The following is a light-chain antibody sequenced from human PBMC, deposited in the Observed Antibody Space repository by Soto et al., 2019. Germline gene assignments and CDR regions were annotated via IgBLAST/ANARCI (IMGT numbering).Light chain of an antibody. V-gene: IGKV3-15*01. CDR3: QQYNNWPLT. CDR1: QSVSNN. Sequence: EIVMTQSPATLSVSPGESATLSCRASQSVSNNLAWYQQKPGQAPRLLIYGASARATGIPARFSGSGYGTEFTLTIRSLQSQDFAVYYCQQYNNWPLTFGGGTKVEIK. J-gene: IGKJ4*01. CDR2: GAS.